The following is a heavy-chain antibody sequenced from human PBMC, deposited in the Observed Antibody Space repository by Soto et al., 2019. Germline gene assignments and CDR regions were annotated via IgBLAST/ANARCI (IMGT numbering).Heavy chain of an antibody. D-gene: IGHD2-2*01. CDR2: ISSGSYNI. CDR3: ARGPSAAAPLSDWYFDL. Sequence: ESGGGLVQPGGSLRLSCTASGFTFSSYSMNWVRQAPGKGLEWVSYISSGSYNIYYADSVKGRLTISRDNAKDSLYLQMSSLRDDDSAVYYCARGPSAAAPLSDWYFDLWGRGTLVTVSS. J-gene: IGHJ2*01. V-gene: IGHV3-48*02. CDR1: GFTFSSYS.